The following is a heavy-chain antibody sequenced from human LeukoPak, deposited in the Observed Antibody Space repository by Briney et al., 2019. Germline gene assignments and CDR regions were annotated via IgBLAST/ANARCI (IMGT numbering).Heavy chain of an antibody. Sequence: PGGSLRLSCAASGFTFSSYWMHWVRQAPGKGLVWVSRINSDGSSTIYADSVKGRFTISRDNAKNSMYLQMNSLRAEDTAVYYCARAPRADDIFFDSWGQGTLVTVST. CDR3: ARAPRADDIFFDS. D-gene: IGHD3-9*01. CDR2: INSDGSST. CDR1: GFTFSSYW. J-gene: IGHJ4*02. V-gene: IGHV3-74*01.